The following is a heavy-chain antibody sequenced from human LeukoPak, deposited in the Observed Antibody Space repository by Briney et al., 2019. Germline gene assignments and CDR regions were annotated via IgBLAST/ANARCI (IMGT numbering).Heavy chain of an antibody. CDR1: GFTFSDYY. CDR3: ARLSKGGNSALIDY. J-gene: IGHJ4*02. Sequence: GGSLRLSCAASGFTFSDYYMSWIRQAPGKGLECVSHISTSVGNIYYADSVEGRFTISRDNAKNSLYLRMNSLRAEDTAVYYCARLSKGGNSALIDYWGQGTLVTVSS. D-gene: IGHD4-23*01. V-gene: IGHV3-11*01. CDR2: ISTSVGNI.